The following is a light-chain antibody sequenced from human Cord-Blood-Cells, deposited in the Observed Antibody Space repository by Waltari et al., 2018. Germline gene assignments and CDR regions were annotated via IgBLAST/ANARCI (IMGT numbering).Light chain of an antibody. CDR1: SSDVGGYNY. J-gene: IGLJ1*01. V-gene: IGLV2-14*01. CDR3: SSYTSSSALDV. CDR2: DVS. Sequence: QSALTQPASVSGSPGQSITISCTGTSSDVGGYNYVSWYQQHPGKAPKLMIYDVSNRPSGVSNRFCGSKSGNTASLTISGIQAEDEADYYCSSYTSSSALDVFGTGTKVTVL.